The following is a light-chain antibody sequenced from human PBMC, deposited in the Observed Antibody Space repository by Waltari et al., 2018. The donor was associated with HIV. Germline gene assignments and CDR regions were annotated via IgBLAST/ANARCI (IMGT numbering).Light chain of an antibody. V-gene: IGLV1-44*01. J-gene: IGLJ1*01. Sequence: QSVLTQPPSASGTPEQRVTISCSGSSSNIGSNTVNWSQQLPGTAPKLLIYSINQRPSGFPDLFSGSKSGTSASLAISGLQSEDEADYYCAAWDDSLNGYVFGTGTKVTVL. CDR1: SSNIGSNT. CDR3: AAWDDSLNGYV. CDR2: SIN.